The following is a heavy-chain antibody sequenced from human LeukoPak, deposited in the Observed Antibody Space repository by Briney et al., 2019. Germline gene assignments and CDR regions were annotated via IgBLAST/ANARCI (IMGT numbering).Heavy chain of an antibody. J-gene: IGHJ6*02. CDR1: GFTFSSYA. D-gene: IGHD1-26*01. V-gene: IGHV3-23*01. CDR3: AKREEYYYYGMDV. CDR2: ISGSGGST. Sequence: GGSLRLSCAASGFTFSSYAMSWVRQAPGKGLEWVSAISGSGGSTYYADSGKGRFTISRDNSKNTLYLQMNSLRAEDTAVYYCAKREEYYYYGMDVWGQGTTVTVSS.